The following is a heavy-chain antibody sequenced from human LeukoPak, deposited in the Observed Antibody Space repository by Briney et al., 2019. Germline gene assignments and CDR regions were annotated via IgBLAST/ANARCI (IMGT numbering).Heavy chain of an antibody. Sequence: GSLRLSCAASGLIFSSYWMSWVRQAPGKGLEWVANINQDGSEKYYVDSVKGRFTISRDNAKNSLYLQMNSLRAEDTAVYYCARDHAFSYYYYYMDVWGKGTTVTVSS. CDR2: INQDGSEK. D-gene: IGHD3-3*01. J-gene: IGHJ6*03. CDR3: ARDHAFSYYYYYMDV. V-gene: IGHV3-7*01. CDR1: GLIFSSYW.